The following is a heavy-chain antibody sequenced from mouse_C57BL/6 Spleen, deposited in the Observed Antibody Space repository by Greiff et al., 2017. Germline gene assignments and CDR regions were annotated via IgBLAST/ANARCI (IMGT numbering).Heavy chain of an antibody. CDR2: IDPSDSYI. J-gene: IGHJ3*01. CDR1: GYTFTSYW. Sequence: QVQLQQPGAELVKPGASVKLSCKASGYTFTSYWMQWVKQRPGQGLEWIGEIDPSDSYINYNQKFKGKAPLTVDTSSSTAYMQLSSLTSEDSAVYYCARVYDGYSFAYWGQGTLVTVSA. CDR3: ARVYDGYSFAY. V-gene: IGHV1-50*01. D-gene: IGHD2-3*01.